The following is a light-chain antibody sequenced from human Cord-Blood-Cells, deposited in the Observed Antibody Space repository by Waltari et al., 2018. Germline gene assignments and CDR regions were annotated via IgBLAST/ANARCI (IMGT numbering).Light chain of an antibody. J-gene: IGKJ4*01. V-gene: IGKV3-20*01. Sequence: EIVLPQSPGTLSLSPGERATLYCRASQSVSSSYLAWYQQTPGQAPRLLIYGASSRATGIPDRFSGSGSGTDFTLTISRLEPEDFAVYYCQQYGSSPLTFGGGTKVEIK. CDR2: GAS. CDR1: QSVSSSY. CDR3: QQYGSSPLT.